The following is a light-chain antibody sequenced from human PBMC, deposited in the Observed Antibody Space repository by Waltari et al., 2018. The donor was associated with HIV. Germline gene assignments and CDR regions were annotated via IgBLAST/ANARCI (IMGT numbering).Light chain of an antibody. CDR3: AAWDDSLSAL. J-gene: IGLJ2*01. CDR1: SSNIGSNY. Sequence: QSVLTQPPSASGTPGQRVTISCSGASSNIGSNYVYWYQELPGTAPKLLIYRTERLPSVCPDRCSGSKSGTSASLAISGLRSEDEADYYCAAWDDSLSALFGGGTKLTVL. CDR2: RTE. V-gene: IGLV1-47*01.